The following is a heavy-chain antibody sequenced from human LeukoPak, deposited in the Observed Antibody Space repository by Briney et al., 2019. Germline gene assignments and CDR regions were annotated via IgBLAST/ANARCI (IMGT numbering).Heavy chain of an antibody. CDR3: TTRGGTTWGFYYYMDV. CDR2: MKSKTDGGTT. V-gene: IGHV3-15*01. CDR1: GFTFSNAW. Sequence: GGSLRLSCAASGFTFSNAWMSWVRQAPGRGLEWVGRMKSKTDGGTTDYAAPVKGRFTISRDDSKNTLYLQMNSLKTEDTAVYYCTTRGGTTWGFYYYMDVWGKGTTVTVSS. J-gene: IGHJ6*03. D-gene: IGHD1-1*01.